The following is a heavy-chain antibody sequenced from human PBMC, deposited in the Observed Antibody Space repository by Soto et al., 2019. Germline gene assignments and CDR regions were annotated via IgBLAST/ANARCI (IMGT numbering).Heavy chain of an antibody. CDR1: GFTFSIYT. J-gene: IGHJ4*02. V-gene: IGHV3-23*01. CDR2: IYGNGRST. Sequence: EVQLLDSGGGLVQPAGSLRLSCAASGFTFSIYTMSWFRQAPGKGLEWVSSIYGNGRSTFYSASVKGRFTISRDNYGNTVYLQMSSLRAEDTAIYYCAKDFTPDSRWDIDYWGQGSLVTVSS. D-gene: IGHD1-26*01. CDR3: AKDFTPDSRWDIDY.